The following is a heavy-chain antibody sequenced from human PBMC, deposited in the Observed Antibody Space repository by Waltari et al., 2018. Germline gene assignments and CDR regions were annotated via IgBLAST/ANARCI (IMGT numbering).Heavy chain of an antibody. Sequence: QVQLKQWGAGTLKPSDTLSLTCGVYGGSFSGYHWTWVRQSPGKGLEWIGEINNGGETNYSPSLKSRVTISVDASKNQFSLFVRSVTAADTAVYYCARGGVPDYYGSGSPYRNWFDPWGQGTLVTVSS. V-gene: IGHV4-34*02. J-gene: IGHJ5*02. CDR1: GGSFSGYH. D-gene: IGHD3-10*01. CDR3: ARGGVPDYYGSGSPYRNWFDP. CDR2: INNGGET.